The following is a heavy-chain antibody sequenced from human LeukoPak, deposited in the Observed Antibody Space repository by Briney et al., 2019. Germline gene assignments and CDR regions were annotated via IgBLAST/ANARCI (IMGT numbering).Heavy chain of an antibody. CDR3: AKGGYCSGGSCYSGYYCYGMDV. CDR1: GFTFSSYA. J-gene: IGHJ6*02. D-gene: IGHD2-15*01. Sequence: GGSLRHSCAASGFTFSSYAMSWVRQAPGKGLEGVSAISGSGGSTYYADFVKGRFTISRDNSKNTLYLQMNSLRAEDTAVYYCAKGGYCSGGSCYSGYYCYGMDVWGQGTTVTVSS. CDR2: ISGSGGST. V-gene: IGHV3-23*01.